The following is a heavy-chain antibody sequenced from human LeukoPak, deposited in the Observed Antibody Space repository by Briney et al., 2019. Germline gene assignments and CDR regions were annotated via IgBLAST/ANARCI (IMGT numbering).Heavy chain of an antibody. D-gene: IGHD4-17*01. Sequence: ASVKVSCKASGYTFTGYYMHWVRQAPGQGLEWMGWINPNSGGTNYAQKFQGRVTMTRDTSISTAYMELSRLRSDDTAVYYCARWTTVKSAFDIWGQGTMVTVPS. CDR2: INPNSGGT. CDR3: ARWTTVKSAFDI. J-gene: IGHJ3*02. CDR1: GYTFTGYY. V-gene: IGHV1-2*02.